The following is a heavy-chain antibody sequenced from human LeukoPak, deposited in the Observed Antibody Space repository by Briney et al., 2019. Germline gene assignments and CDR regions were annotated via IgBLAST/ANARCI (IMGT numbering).Heavy chain of an antibody. J-gene: IGHJ4*02. CDR3: ASGRQMGY. CDR2: IKQDGSEK. Sequence: PGGSLRLSCAASGFTFSSYWMSWVRQAPGKGLEWVANIKQDGSEKHYVDSVKGRFTISRDNAKNSLFLQMDGLRAEDTAVYYCASGRQMGYWGQGALVTVSS. CDR1: GFTFSSYW. D-gene: IGHD5-24*01. V-gene: IGHV3-7*03.